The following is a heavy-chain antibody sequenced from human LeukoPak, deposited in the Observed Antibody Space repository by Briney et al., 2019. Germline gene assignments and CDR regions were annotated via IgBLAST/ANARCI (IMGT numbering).Heavy chain of an antibody. CDR3: ASGRIAAPGN. Sequence: SQTLSLTCTVSGGSISSGSYYWSWIRQHPGKGLEWIGYIYFSGSTSYNPSLKSRLTISLDTSKNQFSLQLSSVTAADTAVYFCASGRIAAPGNWGQGTLVTVSS. V-gene: IGHV4-31*03. D-gene: IGHD6-13*01. CDR1: GGSISSGSYY. CDR2: IYFSGST. J-gene: IGHJ4*02.